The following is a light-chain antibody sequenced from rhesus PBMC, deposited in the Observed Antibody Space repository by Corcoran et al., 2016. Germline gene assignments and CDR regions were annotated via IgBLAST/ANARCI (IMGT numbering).Light chain of an antibody. J-gene: IGKJ4*01. CDR2: SAY. CDR3: QQYNDLLLT. Sequence: EIVMTQSPATLSLSPGETATLSCRASESVGSYLAWFQQKPGQVPKLLVHSAYFRATGIPDSVSGGGLRTEFTLTVSGLEPEDVGVYDCQQYNDLLLTFGGGTKVEIK. CDR1: ESVGSY. V-gene: IGKV3-40*03.